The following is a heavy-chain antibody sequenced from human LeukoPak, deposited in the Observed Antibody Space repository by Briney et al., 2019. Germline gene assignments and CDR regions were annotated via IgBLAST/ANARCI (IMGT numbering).Heavy chain of an antibody. V-gene: IGHV4-34*01. CDR1: RGSFSGYY. D-gene: IGHD3-3*01. J-gene: IGHJ3*02. CDR3: GRYYDFWSGYPRAIDI. Sequence: SETLSLTCAVYRGSFSGYYWSWIRQPPGKGLEWIGEINHSGSTNYNPSLKSRVTISVDTSKNQFSLKLSSVTAADTAVYYCGRYYDFWSGYPRAIDIWGQGTMVTVSS. CDR2: INHSGST.